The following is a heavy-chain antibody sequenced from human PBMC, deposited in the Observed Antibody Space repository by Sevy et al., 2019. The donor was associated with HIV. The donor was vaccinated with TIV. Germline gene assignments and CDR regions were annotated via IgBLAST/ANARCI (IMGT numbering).Heavy chain of an antibody. J-gene: IGHJ4*02. CDR1: GFTFSDYY. CDR3: VGRPYSSAYSWSYHFDY. V-gene: IGHV3-11*01. D-gene: IGHD3-16*01. Sequence: GGSLRLSCAASGFTFSDYYMSWIRQAPGKGLEWISYIRGSSSAIDYADSVKGRFAISRNNAKNSLYLHMDNLRAEDTAVYFCVGRPYSSAYSWSYHFDYWGQGTLVTVSS. CDR2: IRGSSSAI.